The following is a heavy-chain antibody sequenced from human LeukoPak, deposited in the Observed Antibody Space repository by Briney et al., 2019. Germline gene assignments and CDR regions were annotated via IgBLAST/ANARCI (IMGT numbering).Heavy chain of an antibody. CDR1: GGSISTYY. Sequence: PSETLSLTCTVSGGSISTYYWSWIRQPPGKGLEWIGHIYYSGSTNYNPSLNIRVTTSVDTSKNQFSLKLSSVTAADTAVYYCARRGYCSGTSCYIFDYWGQGTLVTVSS. J-gene: IGHJ4*02. CDR3: ARRGYCSGTSCYIFDY. CDR2: IYYSGST. D-gene: IGHD2-2*02. V-gene: IGHV4-59*08.